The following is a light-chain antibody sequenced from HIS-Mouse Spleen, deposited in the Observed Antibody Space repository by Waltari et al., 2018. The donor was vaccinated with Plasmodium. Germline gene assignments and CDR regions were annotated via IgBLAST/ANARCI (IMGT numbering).Light chain of an antibody. CDR3: QQSYSTWT. CDR2: SAS. CDR1: QSISNY. V-gene: IGKV1-39*01. J-gene: IGKJ1*01. Sequence: DIQMTQSPSSLSASLGDRVTITCRASQSISNYLKWYQQKPGKARKFLIYSASTLQSVVTSRFSGSGAGTDFTLTISSLQREDFATCCCQQSYSTWTFSQGTTVEIK.